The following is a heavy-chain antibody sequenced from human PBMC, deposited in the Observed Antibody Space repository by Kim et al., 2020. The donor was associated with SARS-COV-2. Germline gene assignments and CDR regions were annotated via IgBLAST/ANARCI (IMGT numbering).Heavy chain of an antibody. CDR2: ISYDGSNK. CDR3: ARGQRIAAASDY. J-gene: IGHJ4*02. Sequence: GGSLRLSCAASGFTFSSYAMHWVRQAPGKGLEWVAVISYDGSNKYYADSVKGRFTISRDNSKNTLYLQMNSLRAEDTAVYYCARGQRIAAASDYWGQGTLVTVSS. V-gene: IGHV3-30-3*01. CDR1: GFTFSSYA. D-gene: IGHD6-13*01.